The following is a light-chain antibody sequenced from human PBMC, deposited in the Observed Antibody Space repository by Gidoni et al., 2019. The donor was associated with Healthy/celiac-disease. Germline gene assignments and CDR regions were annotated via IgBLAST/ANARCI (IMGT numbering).Light chain of an antibody. Sequence: QSALTQPPSASGSPGQSVTISCTGTSRDVGGYNYVSWYQQHPGKAPKLMIYEVSNRPSGVPDRFSGSKSGNTASLTVSGLQAEDEADYYCSSYAGSNNFEVFGTGTKVTVL. J-gene: IGLJ1*01. CDR3: SSYAGSNNFEV. CDR2: EVS. V-gene: IGLV2-8*01. CDR1: SRDVGGYNY.